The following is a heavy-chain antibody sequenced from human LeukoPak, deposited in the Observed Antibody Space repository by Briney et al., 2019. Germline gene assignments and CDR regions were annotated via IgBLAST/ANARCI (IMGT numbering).Heavy chain of an antibody. V-gene: IGHV4-59*01. D-gene: IGHD3-10*01. Sequence: SETLSLTCTVSGGSISSYYWNWIRQPPGKGLEWIGYIYYSGSTNYNPSLKSRVTISVDTSKNQFSLKLSSVTAADTAVYYCARDQDRMVRGLGAFDIWGQGTMVTVSS. CDR1: GGSISSYY. CDR3: ARDQDRMVRGLGAFDI. J-gene: IGHJ3*02. CDR2: IYYSGST.